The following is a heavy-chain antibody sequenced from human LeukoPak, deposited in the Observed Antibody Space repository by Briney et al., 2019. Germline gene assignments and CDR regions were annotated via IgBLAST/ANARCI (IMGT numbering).Heavy chain of an antibody. CDR2: ILNDGTWE. CDR3: VKGGSISHNWFDS. Sequence: GGSLRLSCAASGFTYSDYGMHWVRQAPGRGLEWVAFILNDGTWEYYPDPVKGRLTISRDNSRNTLYLQVNSVRLEDTAIYYCVKGGSISHNWFDSWGQGTLVTVSS. D-gene: IGHD3-16*01. V-gene: IGHV3-30*02. J-gene: IGHJ5*01. CDR1: GFTYSDYG.